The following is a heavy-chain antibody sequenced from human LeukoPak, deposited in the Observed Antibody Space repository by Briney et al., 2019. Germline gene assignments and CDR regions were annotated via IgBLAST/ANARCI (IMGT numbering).Heavy chain of an antibody. V-gene: IGHV3-23*01. CDR3: AKLGTTSVTTGY. J-gene: IGHJ4*02. D-gene: IGHD4-17*01. CDR2: ISGSGGST. CDR1: GFTVSSNY. Sequence: GGSLRLSCAASGFTVSSNYMSWVRQAPGKGLEWVSAISGSGGSTYYADSVKGRFTISRDNSKNTLYLQMNSLRGEDTAVYYCAKLGTTSVTTGYWGQGTLVTVSS.